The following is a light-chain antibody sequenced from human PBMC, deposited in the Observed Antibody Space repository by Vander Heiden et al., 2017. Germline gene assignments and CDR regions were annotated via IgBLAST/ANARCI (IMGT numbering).Light chain of an antibody. CDR2: DDS. J-gene: IGLJ3*02. Sequence: SYVLTQPPSVSVAPGQTARITCGGNNIGSKSVHWYQQKPGQAPVLVVYDDSDRPSGIPEPFSGSNSGNTATLTISRVEAGDEADYYCQVWDSSSDLWVFGGGTKLTVL. V-gene: IGLV3-21*02. CDR1: NIGSKS. CDR3: QVWDSSSDLWV.